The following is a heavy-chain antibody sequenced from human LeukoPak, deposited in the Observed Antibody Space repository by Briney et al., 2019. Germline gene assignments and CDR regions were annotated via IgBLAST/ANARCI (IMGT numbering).Heavy chain of an antibody. Sequence: GGSLRLSCAASGFTFSSYSMNWVRQAPGKGLEWVSSISSSSSYIYYADSVKGRFTISRDNAKNSLYLQMNSLRAEDTAVYYCARIIWGSGWYGGLDYWGQGTLVTVSS. D-gene: IGHD6-19*01. V-gene: IGHV3-21*01. J-gene: IGHJ4*02. CDR1: GFTFSSYS. CDR3: ARIIWGSGWYGGLDY. CDR2: ISSSSSYI.